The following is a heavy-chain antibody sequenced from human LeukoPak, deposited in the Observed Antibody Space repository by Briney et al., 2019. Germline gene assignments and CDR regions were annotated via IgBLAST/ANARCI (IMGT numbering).Heavy chain of an antibody. J-gene: IGHJ4*02. Sequence: PSETLSLTCTVSGGSISTITCYWGWIRQPPGKGLEWVGHMYYRGSTFYNPSLKSRVTISVDTSKNQFSLKLRSVTAADTAVYYCARLYGNYQNYFDYWGQGTLVTVSS. D-gene: IGHD1-7*01. V-gene: IGHV4-39*07. CDR2: MYYRGST. CDR3: ARLYGNYQNYFDY. CDR1: GGSISTITCY.